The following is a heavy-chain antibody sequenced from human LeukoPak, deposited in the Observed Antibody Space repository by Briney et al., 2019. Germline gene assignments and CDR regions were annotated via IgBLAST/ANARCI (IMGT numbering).Heavy chain of an antibody. V-gene: IGHV1-2*02. J-gene: IGHJ3*02. CDR1: GYTLTELS. CDR3: ARCRTTWSGYCDSFDI. D-gene: IGHD3-3*01. CDR2: INPKSGGT. Sequence: GASVKVSCKVSGYTLTELSMQWVRQAPGQGLEWMGWINPKSGGTRYAQTFQDRVTMTRDTSINTVYMEINSLKSDDTAVYFCARCRTTWSGYCDSFDIWGQGTMVTVSS.